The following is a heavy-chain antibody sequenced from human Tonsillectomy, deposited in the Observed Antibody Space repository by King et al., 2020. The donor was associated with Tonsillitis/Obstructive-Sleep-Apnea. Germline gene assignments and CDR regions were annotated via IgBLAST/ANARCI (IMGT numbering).Heavy chain of an antibody. V-gene: IGHV3-73*02. CDR3: YFRATVDARFSGVVY. CDR1: GFNFSGSA. D-gene: IGHD2/OR15-2a*01. Sequence: VQLVESGGALVQPGGSLKLACAASGFNFSGSAVHWVRQASGKGLEWVGRIRSKANNYAPVYAESVKGRFTISRDDSNNSAFLQMNSLKTDDTAVYYCYFRATVDARFSGVVYWGQGTLVSVSS. CDR2: IRSKANNYAP. J-gene: IGHJ4*02.